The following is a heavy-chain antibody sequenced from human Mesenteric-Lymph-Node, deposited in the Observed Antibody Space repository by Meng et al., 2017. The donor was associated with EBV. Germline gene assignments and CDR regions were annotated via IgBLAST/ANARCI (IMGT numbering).Heavy chain of an antibody. CDR3: AREVATKAFDY. CDR1: GYTFTTYN. J-gene: IGHJ4*02. V-gene: IGHV1-3*01. CDR2: INGGSGNT. Sequence: QVQLVQSGAEVRKSGASVKVSCKASGYTFTTYNIHWVRQAPGQSLEWMGWINGGSGNTRFSQKFQGRVTITRDTSATTAYMELSSLRSEDTAVYYCAREVATKAFDYWGQGTLVTVDS. D-gene: IGHD4-23*01.